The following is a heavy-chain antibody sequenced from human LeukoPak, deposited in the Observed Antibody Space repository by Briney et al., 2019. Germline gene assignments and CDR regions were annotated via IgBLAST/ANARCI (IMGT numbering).Heavy chain of an antibody. J-gene: IGHJ3*02. CDR2: ISSSGSTL. Sequence: GGSLRLSCAASGFTFSSYEMNWVRQAPGKGLEWVSYISSSGSTLYYADSVKGRFTISRDNAKNSLYLQMNSLRAEDTAVYYCARAGPQERATPDDNAFDIWGQGTMVTVSS. CDR3: ARAGPQERATPDDNAFDI. CDR1: GFTFSSYE. V-gene: IGHV3-48*03. D-gene: IGHD5-24*01.